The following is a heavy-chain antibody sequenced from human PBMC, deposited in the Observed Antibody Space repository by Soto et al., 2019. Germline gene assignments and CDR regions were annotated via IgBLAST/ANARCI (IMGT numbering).Heavy chain of an antibody. Sequence: XESLKISWKGSGYSFTSYLLGWVRQMPGKGLEWMGIIYPGDSDTRYSPSFQGQVTISADKSIGTAYLQWSSLKASDTAMYYCARSIFGVVINPEAFDFWGQGTMVTVSS. V-gene: IGHV5-51*01. CDR3: ARSIFGVVINPEAFDF. CDR1: GYSFTSYL. D-gene: IGHD3-3*01. J-gene: IGHJ3*01. CDR2: IYPGDSDT.